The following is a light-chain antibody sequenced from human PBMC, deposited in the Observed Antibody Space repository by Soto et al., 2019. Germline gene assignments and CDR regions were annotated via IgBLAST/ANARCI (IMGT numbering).Light chain of an antibody. V-gene: IGKV3-20*01. J-gene: IGKJ1*01. CDR3: QQYGGSPRT. Sequence: EIVLTQSPSTLTLSPGEAATLSCRASQSINSFLAWYQQRRGQAPRLLIHGASNRATGIPDRFSGSGSGPDFTLTISRLEPEDFAVYYCQQYGGSPRTFGQGTKVDIK. CDR1: QSINSF. CDR2: GAS.